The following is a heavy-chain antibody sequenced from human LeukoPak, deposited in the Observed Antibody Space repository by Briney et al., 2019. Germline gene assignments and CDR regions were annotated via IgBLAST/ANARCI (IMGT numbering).Heavy chain of an antibody. CDR3: ARDPAVAGCSDAFDI. CDR1: DESLSAHY. D-gene: IGHD6-19*01. V-gene: IGHV4-34*01. Sequence: SETLSLTCTVYDESLSAHYWCWIRQSPGKGLEWIGEINHSGTTNYNPSLKSRVTISVDTSKNQFSLKLSSVTAADTAVYYCARDPAVAGCSDAFDIWGQGTMVTVSS. J-gene: IGHJ3*02. CDR2: INHSGTT.